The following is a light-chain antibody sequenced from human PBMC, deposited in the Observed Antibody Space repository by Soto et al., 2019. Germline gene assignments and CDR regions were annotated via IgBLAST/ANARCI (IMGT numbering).Light chain of an antibody. J-gene: IGKJ1*01. CDR2: AAS. Sequence: DIQMTQSPTSVSASVGDRVTITCRAGQGISSYLAWYQQKPGEAPKLLIYAASSLQSGVPSRFSGSGSGAHFTLTISSLQPEDSATYYCQQAHSFPTFGQGTKVDIK. V-gene: IGKV1-12*01. CDR3: QQAHSFPT. CDR1: QGISSY.